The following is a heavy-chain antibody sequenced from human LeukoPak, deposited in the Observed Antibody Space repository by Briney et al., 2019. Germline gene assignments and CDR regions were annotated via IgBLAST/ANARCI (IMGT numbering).Heavy chain of an antibody. CDR1: GFTFDDYA. V-gene: IGHV3-9*01. CDR2: ISWNSGSI. J-gene: IGHJ3*02. CDR3: AREPSRRTALGAFDI. D-gene: IGHD1-14*01. Sequence: GGSLRLSCAASGFTFDDYAMHWVRQAPGKGLEWVSGISWNSGSIGYADSVKGRFTISRDNAKNSLYLQMNSLRAEDTAVYYCAREPSRRTALGAFDIWGQGTMVTVSS.